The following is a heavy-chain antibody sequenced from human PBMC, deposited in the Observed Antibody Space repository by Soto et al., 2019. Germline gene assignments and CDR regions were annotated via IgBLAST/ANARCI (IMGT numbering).Heavy chain of an antibody. D-gene: IGHD5-18*01. CDR2: TYYRSKWYY. Sequence: SQTLSLTCAISGDSVSIKSAAWNWIRQSPSRGLEWLGRTYYRSKWYYDYADSVKSRITINSDTSKNQFSLQLNSVTPEDTAVYYCARAPGYSLDYWGQGTLVTVSS. V-gene: IGHV6-1*01. CDR1: GDSVSIKSAA. CDR3: ARAPGYSLDY. J-gene: IGHJ4*02.